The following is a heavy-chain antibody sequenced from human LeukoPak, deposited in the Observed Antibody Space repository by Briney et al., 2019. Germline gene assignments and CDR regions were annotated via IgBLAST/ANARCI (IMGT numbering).Heavy chain of an antibody. D-gene: IGHD3-3*02. CDR2: ISAYNGNT. J-gene: IGHJ1*01. V-gene: IGHV1-18*01. Sequence: EASVKVSCKASGYTFTSYGISWVRQASGQGLEWMGWISAYNGNTNYAQKLQGRVTMTTDTSTSTAYMELRSLRSDDTAVYYCARDQIRAEYFQHWGQGTLVTVSS. CDR3: ARDQIRAEYFQH. CDR1: GYTFTSYG.